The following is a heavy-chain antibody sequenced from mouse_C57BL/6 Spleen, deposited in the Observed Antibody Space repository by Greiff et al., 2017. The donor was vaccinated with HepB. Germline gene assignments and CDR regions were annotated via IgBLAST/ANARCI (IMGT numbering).Heavy chain of an antibody. V-gene: IGHV5-9-1*02. CDR2: ISSGGDYI. J-gene: IGHJ1*03. Sequence: DVMLVESGEGLVKPGGSLKLSCAASGFTFSSYAMSWVRQTPEKRLEWVAYISSGGDYIYYADTVKGRFTISRDNARNTLYLQMSSLKSEDTAMYYCTRAGPYYYGSSYWYFDVWGTGTTVTVSS. CDR1: GFTFSSYA. CDR3: TRAGPYYYGSSYWYFDV. D-gene: IGHD1-1*01.